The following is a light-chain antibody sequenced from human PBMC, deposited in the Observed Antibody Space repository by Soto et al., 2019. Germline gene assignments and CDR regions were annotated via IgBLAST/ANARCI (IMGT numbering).Light chain of an antibody. CDR2: KAS. V-gene: IGKV1-5*03. Sequence: DIQMTQSPSTLSASVGDRVTITCRASQSIRSWLAWYQQKPGKAPKLLIYKASSLESGVPSRFSGSGSGTEFTLTISSLQPDDFATYYCQQYNRTFGQGTKVEIK. CDR3: QQYNRT. J-gene: IGKJ1*01. CDR1: QSIRSW.